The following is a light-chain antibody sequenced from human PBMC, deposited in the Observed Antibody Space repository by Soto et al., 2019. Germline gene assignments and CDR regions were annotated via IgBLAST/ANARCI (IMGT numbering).Light chain of an antibody. CDR2: EVS. V-gene: IGLV2-14*01. CDR3: SSYTPTTSLFV. Sequence: QSVLTQPSSVSVSPGQSITISCTGTSRDIGGFNFVSWYQHHPGKAPKLLIYEVSDQDSGVSNRFSGSKSGNTGTLHISGLPAEAEADYYCSSYTPTTSLFVFGSGPKVNV. CDR1: SRDIGGFNF. J-gene: IGLJ1*01.